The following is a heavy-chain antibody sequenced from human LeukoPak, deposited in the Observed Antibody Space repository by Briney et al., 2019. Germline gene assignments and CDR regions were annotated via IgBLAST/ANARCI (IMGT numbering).Heavy chain of an antibody. CDR1: GYTFTSYG. D-gene: IGHD2-2*01. Sequence: GASVNLSRKSSGYTFTSYGISWVRQPPGQGLEWMGWISAYNGNTNYAQKLQGRVTMTTDTSTSTAYMELRSLRSDDTAVYYCARGNAQDYWGQGTLVTVSS. CDR2: ISAYNGNT. J-gene: IGHJ4*02. CDR3: ARGNAQDY. V-gene: IGHV1-18*01.